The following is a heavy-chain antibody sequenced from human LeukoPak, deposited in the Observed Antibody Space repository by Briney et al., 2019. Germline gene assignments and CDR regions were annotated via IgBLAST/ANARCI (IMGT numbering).Heavy chain of an antibody. CDR3: ARWGGEPHLPFDY. V-gene: IGHV4-61*02. CDR1: GGSISSGSYY. CDR2: IYTSGST. Sequence: KPSETLSLTCTVSGGSISSGSYYWSWIRQPAGKGLEWIGRIYTSGSTNYNPSLKSRVTISVDTSKNQFSLKLSSVTAADTAVYYCARWGGEPHLPFDYWGQGILVSASS. J-gene: IGHJ4*02. D-gene: IGHD3-16*01.